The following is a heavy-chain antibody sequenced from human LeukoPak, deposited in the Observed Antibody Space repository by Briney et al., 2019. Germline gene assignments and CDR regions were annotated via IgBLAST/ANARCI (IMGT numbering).Heavy chain of an antibody. V-gene: IGHV3-9*01. J-gene: IGHJ4*02. Sequence: GRSLRLSCAASGFIFDDYAVHWVRQAPGKGLEWVSGISRNGAIIGYADSVKGRFTISRDNAKNSLYLQMSSLRPDDTALYYCAKDMSWLVFDYWGQGTLVTVSS. D-gene: IGHD6-19*01. CDR3: AKDMSWLVFDY. CDR2: ISRNGAII. CDR1: GFIFDDYA.